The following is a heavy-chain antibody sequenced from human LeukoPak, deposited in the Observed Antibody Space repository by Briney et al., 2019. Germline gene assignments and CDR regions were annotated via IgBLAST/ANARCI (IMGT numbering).Heavy chain of an antibody. CDR2: INPNSGGT. V-gene: IGHV1-2*02. D-gene: IGHD1-7*01. CDR1: GYTFTGYY. CDR3: ARERVGTTNYFDY. Sequence: GASVKVSCKASGYTFTGYYIHWVRQAPGQGLEWMGWINPNSGGTNYAQKFQGRVTMTRDTSISTAYMELSRLRSDDTAVYYCARERVGTTNYFDYWGQGTLVTVSS. J-gene: IGHJ4*02.